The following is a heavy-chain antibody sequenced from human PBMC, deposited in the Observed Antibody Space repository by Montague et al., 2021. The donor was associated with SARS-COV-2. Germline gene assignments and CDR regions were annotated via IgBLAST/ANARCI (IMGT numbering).Heavy chain of an antibody. CDR3: ARRGSSVWGVTVSAELDY. CDR2: INQSGRT. J-gene: IGHJ4*02. Sequence: SETRSLTCAVYGGSFSGYYWSWIRQPPEKGLEWIGEINQSGRTNNNPSLKSRVIISVDTSKNQFSLKLSSVTAADTAVYYCARRGSSVWGVTVSAELDYWARESWSLSPQ. V-gene: IGHV4-34*01. CDR1: GGSFSGYY. D-gene: IGHD3-10*01.